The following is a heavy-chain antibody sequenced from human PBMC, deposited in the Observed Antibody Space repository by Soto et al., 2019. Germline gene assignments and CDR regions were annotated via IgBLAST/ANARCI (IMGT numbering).Heavy chain of an antibody. V-gene: IGHV3-23*01. CDR3: ARRSSGWYFDS. Sequence: EVQLLESGGGLVQPGGSLRLSCAASGFSFSSYAMNWVRQAPGKGLEWVSVISGSGDSTYYADSVKGRFTISRDNSKNTLYLPMIRLRAEDTAVYYCARRSSGWYFDSWGQGTLVIVSS. CDR1: GFSFSSYA. CDR2: ISGSGDST. J-gene: IGHJ4*02. D-gene: IGHD6-19*01.